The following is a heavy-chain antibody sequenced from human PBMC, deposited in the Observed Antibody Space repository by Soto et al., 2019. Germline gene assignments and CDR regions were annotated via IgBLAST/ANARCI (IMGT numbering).Heavy chain of an antibody. J-gene: IGHJ6*02. V-gene: IGHV1-18*01. D-gene: IGHD6-13*01. CDR3: ARGEYSSSWYGGFVRTDYYYYGMDV. CDR2: ISAYNGNT. CDR1: GYTFTSYG. Sequence: ASVKVSCKASGYTFTSYGISWVRQAPGQELEWMGWISAYNGNTNYAQKLQGRVTMTTDTSTSTAYMELRSLRSDDTAVYYCARGEYSSSWYGGFVRTDYYYYGMDVWGQGTTVTVSS.